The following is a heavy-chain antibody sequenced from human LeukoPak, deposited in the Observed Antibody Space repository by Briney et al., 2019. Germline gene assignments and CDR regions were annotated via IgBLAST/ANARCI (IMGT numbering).Heavy chain of an antibody. V-gene: IGHV3-72*01. CDR2: SRNKANRYTT. J-gene: IGHJ6*03. CDR3: VRLSRGAMNYHMDV. CDR1: GFTFSVHY. Sequence: GGSLRLSCAASGFTFSVHYMDWVRQAPGKGLEWVGRSRNKANRYTTTHGESVRGRFTISRDDSENSLYLQLNSLKTEDTGVYYCVRLSRGAMNYHMDVWGKGTTVTISS. D-gene: IGHD3-10*01.